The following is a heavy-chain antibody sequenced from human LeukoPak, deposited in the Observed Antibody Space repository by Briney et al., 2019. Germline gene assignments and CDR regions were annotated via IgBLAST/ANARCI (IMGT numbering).Heavy chain of an antibody. CDR1: GGTFSSYA. CDR3: ARGRVGIRGFDY. Sequence: SVKVSCKASGGTFSSYAISWVRQAPGQGLEWMGGIIPIFGTANYAQKFQGRVTITADESTSTAYMELSSLRSEDTAVYYCARGRVGIRGFDYWGQGTLVTVSS. J-gene: IGHJ4*02. CDR2: IIPIFGTA. V-gene: IGHV1-69*13. D-gene: IGHD1-26*01.